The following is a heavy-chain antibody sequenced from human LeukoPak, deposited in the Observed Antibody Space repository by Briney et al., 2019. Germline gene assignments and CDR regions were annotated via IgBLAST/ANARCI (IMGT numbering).Heavy chain of an antibody. J-gene: IGHJ4*02. V-gene: IGHV3-21*01. Sequence: PGGSLRLSCAASGFTFSTYNMNWVRQAPGKGLEWVSSISSSSSYIYYTDSVKGRLTISRDNAKNSLYLQMNSLRAEDTAVYYCARDGSGSYYYWGQGTLVTVSS. CDR3: ARDGSGSYYY. CDR1: GFTFSTYN. D-gene: IGHD3-10*01. CDR2: ISSSSSYI.